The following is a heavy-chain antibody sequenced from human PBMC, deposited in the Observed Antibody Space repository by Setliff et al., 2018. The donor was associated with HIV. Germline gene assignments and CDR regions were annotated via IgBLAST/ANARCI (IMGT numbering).Heavy chain of an antibody. CDR2: VNHIGGT. CDR1: SKSFSNYY. Sequence: SETLSLTCAVYSKSFSNYYWTWIRQPPGKGLEWIGEVNHIGGTNYNPSLKSRVSMSVDTSKSQFSLNLTSVTAADTAVYYCARGRDDAWELSDRWGQGTLVTVSS. V-gene: IGHV4-34*01. CDR3: ARGRDDAWELSDR. D-gene: IGHD1-26*01. J-gene: IGHJ4*02.